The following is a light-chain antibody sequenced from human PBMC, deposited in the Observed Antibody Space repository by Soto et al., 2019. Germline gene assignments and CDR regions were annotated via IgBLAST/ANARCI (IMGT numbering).Light chain of an antibody. CDR1: QSVSSH. V-gene: IGKV3-11*01. J-gene: IGKJ5*01. Sequence: EIVLTQSPATLSLSPGERATLSCRASQSVSSHLAWYQQKPGQAPRLLIYDAFNRATGIPARFSGSGSGTDFTLTISSLEPEDFAVYYCQQRYNWPPTFGQGTRLEMK. CDR3: QQRYNWPPT. CDR2: DAF.